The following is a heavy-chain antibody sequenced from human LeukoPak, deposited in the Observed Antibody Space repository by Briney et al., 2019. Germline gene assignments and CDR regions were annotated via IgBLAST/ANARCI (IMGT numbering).Heavy chain of an antibody. CDR2: ISYDGSNK. CDR3: ARGGRGYSGTGTFDY. V-gene: IGHV3-30-3*01. Sequence: AGGSLRLSCAASGFTFSSYAMHWVRQAPGKGLEWVAVISYDGSNKYYADSVKGRFTISRDNSKNTLYLQMNSLRAEDTAVYYCARGGRGYSGTGTFDYWGQGTLVTVSS. CDR1: GFTFSSYA. D-gene: IGHD5-12*01. J-gene: IGHJ4*02.